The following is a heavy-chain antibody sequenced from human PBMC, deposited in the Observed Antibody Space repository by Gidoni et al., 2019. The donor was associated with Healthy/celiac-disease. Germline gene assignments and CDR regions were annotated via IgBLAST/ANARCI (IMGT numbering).Heavy chain of an antibody. D-gene: IGHD6-13*01. CDR3: ARDLGSSWPLGLYYHYGMDV. CDR1: GFTLSSYS. J-gene: IGHJ6*02. CDR2: ISSSSTYI. Sequence: EVQLVESGRGLVKPGGSLRLSCATSGFTLSSYSINWGRQAPGKGLEWVSYISSSSTYIYYADSVKGRFTISRDNARNSLFLQMNNLRAEDTAVYYCARDLGSSWPLGLYYHYGMDVWGQGTTVTVSS. V-gene: IGHV3-21*02.